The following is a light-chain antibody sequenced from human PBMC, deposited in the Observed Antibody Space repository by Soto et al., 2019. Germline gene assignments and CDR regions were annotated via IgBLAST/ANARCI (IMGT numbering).Light chain of an antibody. V-gene: IGKV1-12*01. CDR2: DAS. CDR3: QQANSFPRT. Sequence: DIQMTQSPSTLSASIRDRVTITCRASQRINKWLAWHQQKPGKAPKLLIYDASSLQSGVPPRFSGSGSGTDFTLTISSLQPEDFATYYCQQANSFPRTFGQGTKVEIK. J-gene: IGKJ1*01. CDR1: QRINKW.